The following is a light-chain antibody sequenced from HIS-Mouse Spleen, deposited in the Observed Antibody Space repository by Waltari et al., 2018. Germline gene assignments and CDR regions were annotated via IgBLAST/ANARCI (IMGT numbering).Light chain of an antibody. CDR1: QSLLHSNGYNY. CDR3: MQALQTPYT. J-gene: IGKJ2*01. V-gene: IGKV2-28*01. Sequence: DIVMTQSPLSLPVTPGEPASISCRSSQSLLHSNGYNYLDWYLQKPWQSPQLLIYLGSNRASGVPDRFSGSGSGTDFTLKISRVEVEDVGVYYCMQALQTPYTFGQGTKLEIK. CDR2: LGS.